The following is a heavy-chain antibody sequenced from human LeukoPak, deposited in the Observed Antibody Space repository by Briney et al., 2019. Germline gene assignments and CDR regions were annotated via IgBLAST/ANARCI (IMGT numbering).Heavy chain of an antibody. CDR3: ARAVGGSSDY. Sequence: GGSLRLSCAASGFTFSNYWMAWVRQAPGRGLEWVASIKPDGSVIYYGDSVKGRFTISRDNAKNTLYLQMNSLRADDTAVYYCARAVGGSSDYWGQGTLVTVSS. CDR2: IKPDGSVI. J-gene: IGHJ4*02. D-gene: IGHD1-26*01. CDR1: GFTFSNYW. V-gene: IGHV3-7*02.